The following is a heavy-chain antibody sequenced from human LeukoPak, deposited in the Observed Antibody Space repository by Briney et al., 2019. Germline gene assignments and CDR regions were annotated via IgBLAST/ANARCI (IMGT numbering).Heavy chain of an antibody. V-gene: IGHV4-59*08. CDR2: IYYSGST. CDR1: GGSISSYY. CDR3: ASSFIFHNLGYCSGGSCYSGRPGNYYFDY. Sequence: PSETLSLTCTVSGGSISSYYWSWIRQPPGKGLEWIGYIYYSGSTNYNPSLKSRVTISVDTSKNQFSLKLSSVTAAGTAVYYCASSFIFHNLGYCSGGSCYSGRPGNYYFDYWGQGTLVTVSS. D-gene: IGHD2-15*01. J-gene: IGHJ4*02.